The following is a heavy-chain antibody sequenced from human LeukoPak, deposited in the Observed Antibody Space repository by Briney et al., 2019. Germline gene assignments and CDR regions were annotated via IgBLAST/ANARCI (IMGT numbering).Heavy chain of an antibody. CDR3: AAESSSGFFDWFDP. CDR2: IVVGSGNT. Sequence: GASVKVSCKASGFTFTSSAVQWVRQARGQRLEWIGWIVVGSGNTNYAQKFQERVTITRDMSTSTAYMELSSLRSEDTAVYYCAAESSSGFFDWFDPWGKGTLVTVSS. V-gene: IGHV1-58*01. CDR1: GFTFTSSA. J-gene: IGHJ5*02. D-gene: IGHD3-22*01.